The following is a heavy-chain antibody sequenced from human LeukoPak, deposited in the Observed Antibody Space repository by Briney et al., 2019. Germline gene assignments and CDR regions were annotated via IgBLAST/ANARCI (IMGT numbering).Heavy chain of an antibody. J-gene: IGHJ6*03. CDR1: DGSISSYY. CDR2: ISHSGSY. CDR3: ARSRYNDLQSCYSGGYYYMDV. V-gene: IGHV4-59*01. Sequence: PSETLPLTCTVSDGSISSYYWSWIRQSPGGGLEWIGYISHSGSYNYNPSLKSRVTMSLETPKNRFSLELSSVTDADTAVYYCARSRYNDLQSCYSGGYYYMDVWGKGTTVIVSS. D-gene: IGHD3/OR15-3a*01.